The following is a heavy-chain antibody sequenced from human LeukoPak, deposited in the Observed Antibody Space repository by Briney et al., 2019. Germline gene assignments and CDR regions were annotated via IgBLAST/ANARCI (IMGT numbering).Heavy chain of an antibody. Sequence: GGSLRLSCAASGFTFSSYDMHWVRQAPGKGLEWVAFIGYDGDIKYYADSVKGRFTISRDNSKNTLYLQMSSLRAEDTAVYYCAKFYLVLVPGGGYMDVWGKGTTVTISS. J-gene: IGHJ6*03. V-gene: IGHV3-30*02. CDR1: GFTFSSYD. CDR3: AKFYLVLVPGGGYMDV. CDR2: IGYDGDIK. D-gene: IGHD2-2*01.